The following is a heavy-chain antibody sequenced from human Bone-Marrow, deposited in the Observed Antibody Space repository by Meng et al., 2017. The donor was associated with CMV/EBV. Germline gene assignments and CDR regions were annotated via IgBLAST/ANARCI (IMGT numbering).Heavy chain of an antibody. V-gene: IGHV4-39*07. CDR1: GGSTSSSSYY. J-gene: IGHJ4*02. CDR2: IYYSGST. D-gene: IGHD3-10*02. CDR3: ARVVFGEVVPYDY. Sequence: GSRRLSCTVSGGSTSSSSYYWCWIRQPPGKGLEWIGSIYYSGSTYYHPTLKSRVTISVDTSKNQFSLKLSSVTAADTAVYYCARVVFGEVVPYDYWGQGTLVTVSS.